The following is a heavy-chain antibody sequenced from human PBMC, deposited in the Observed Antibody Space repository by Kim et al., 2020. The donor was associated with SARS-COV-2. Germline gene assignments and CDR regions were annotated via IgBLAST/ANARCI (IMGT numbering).Heavy chain of an antibody. D-gene: IGHD4-17*01. Sequence: NYAQKFQGRVTMTADEPTSTVYMELSSLRSEDTAVYYCVRDSRLGFDAFDMWGQGTRVTVSS. CDR3: VRDSRLGFDAFDM. J-gene: IGHJ3*02. V-gene: IGHV1-69*01.